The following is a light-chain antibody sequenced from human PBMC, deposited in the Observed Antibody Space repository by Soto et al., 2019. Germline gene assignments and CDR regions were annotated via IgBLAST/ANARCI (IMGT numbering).Light chain of an antibody. CDR2: AAS. Sequence: DIQMTQSPSSLSASVGDRVTITCRASQSISSYLNWYQQKSGTAPKLLIYAASSLQSGVPSRFSGSGSGTDFTLTISSLQPEDFATYYCQQTYSPSSTFGPGTKVDIK. J-gene: IGKJ3*01. V-gene: IGKV1-39*01. CDR1: QSISSY. CDR3: QQTYSPSST.